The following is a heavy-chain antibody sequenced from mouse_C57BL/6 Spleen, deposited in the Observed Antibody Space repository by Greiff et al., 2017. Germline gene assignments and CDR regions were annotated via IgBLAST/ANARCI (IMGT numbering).Heavy chain of an antibody. Sequence: QVQLQQSGAELVKPGASVKMSCKASGYTFTSYWITWVKQRPGQGLEWIGDIYPGSGSTNYNEKLKSKATLTVDTSSSTTYMQLSSLTSEDSAVYYCSFYYDYPWFAYWGQGTLVTVSA. CDR2: IYPGSGST. CDR1: GYTFTSYW. J-gene: IGHJ3*01. D-gene: IGHD2-4*01. CDR3: SFYYDYPWFAY. V-gene: IGHV1-55*01.